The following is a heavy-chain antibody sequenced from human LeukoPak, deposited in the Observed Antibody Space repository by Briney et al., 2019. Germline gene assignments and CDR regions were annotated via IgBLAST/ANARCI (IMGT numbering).Heavy chain of an antibody. Sequence: PGGSLRLSCAASGFTFSSYGMSWVRQAPGKGLEWVSAISGSGGSTYYADSVKGWFTISRDNSKNTLYLQMNSLRAEDTAVYYCAKAGGIKYFDWPNFDYWGQGTLVTVSS. J-gene: IGHJ4*02. CDR3: AKAGGIKYFDWPNFDY. D-gene: IGHD3-9*01. V-gene: IGHV3-23*01. CDR1: GFTFSSYG. CDR2: ISGSGGST.